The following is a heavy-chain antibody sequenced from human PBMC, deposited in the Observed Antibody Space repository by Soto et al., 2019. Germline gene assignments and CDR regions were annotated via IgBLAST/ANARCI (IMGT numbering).Heavy chain of an antibody. Sequence: GGSLRLSCAASGFTFSSYGMHWVRQAPGKGLEWVAVISYDGSNKYYADSVKGRFTISRDNSKNTLYLQMNSLRAEDTAVYYCAKDLEGPNYYYYMDVWGKGTTVTVSS. J-gene: IGHJ6*03. CDR3: AKDLEGPNYYYYMDV. CDR1: GFTFSSYG. CDR2: ISYDGSNK. V-gene: IGHV3-30*18. D-gene: IGHD1-1*01.